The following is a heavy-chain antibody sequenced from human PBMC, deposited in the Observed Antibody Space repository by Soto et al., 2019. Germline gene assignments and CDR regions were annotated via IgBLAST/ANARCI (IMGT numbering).Heavy chain of an antibody. J-gene: IGHJ6*02. V-gene: IGHV1-8*01. Sequence: RGSVKVSSKASGYPFTSYDINLVRQATGQGLEWTGWMNPNSGNTGYAHKFQGRVTMTRNTSISTAYMELSSLRSEDTAVYYCARRPAKQWLVYYYYYGMDVWGQGTPVTGSS. D-gene: IGHD6-19*01. CDR3: ARRPAKQWLVYYYYYGMDV. CDR1: GYPFTSYD. CDR2: MNPNSGNT.